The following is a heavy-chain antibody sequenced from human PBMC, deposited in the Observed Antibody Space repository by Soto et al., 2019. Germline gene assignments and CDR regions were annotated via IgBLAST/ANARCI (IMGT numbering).Heavy chain of an antibody. Sequence: PGGSLRLSCAASGFTFSTYAMSWVRQAPGKGLEWVSGISGSGGSTYYGDSVKGRFTISRDNSKNTLYLQLNSLRADDTAVYYCAKDPRYCSVAGGYSGYYYMHVWGNGTMATISS. V-gene: IGHV3-23*01. CDR2: ISGSGGST. D-gene: IGHD2-15*01. J-gene: IGHJ6*03. CDR1: GFTFSTYA. CDR3: AKDPRYCSVAGGYSGYYYMHV.